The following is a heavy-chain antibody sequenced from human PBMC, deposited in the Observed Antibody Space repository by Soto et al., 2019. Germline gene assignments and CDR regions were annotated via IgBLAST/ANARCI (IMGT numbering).Heavy chain of an antibody. CDR1: GFTFSNAW. V-gene: IGHV3-15*01. D-gene: IGHD3-10*01. J-gene: IGHJ5*02. Sequence: GGSLRLSCAASGFTFSNAWMSWVRQAPGKGLEWVGRIKSKTDGGTTDYAAPVKGRFTISRDDSKNTLYLQMNSLKTEDTAVYYCTTDPIAGITMVRGVIITNWFDPWGQGTLVTVSS. CDR3: TTDPIAGITMVRGVIITNWFDP. CDR2: IKSKTDGGTT.